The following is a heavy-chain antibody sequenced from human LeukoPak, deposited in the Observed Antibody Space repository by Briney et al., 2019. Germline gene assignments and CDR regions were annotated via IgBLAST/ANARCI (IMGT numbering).Heavy chain of an antibody. D-gene: IGHD6-19*01. Sequence: PSETLSLTCTVSGGSISSYYWSWIRQPPGKELEWIGYIYYSGSTNYNPSLKSRVTISVDTSKNQFSLKLSSVTAADTAVYYCARGGGVAGTPYNPYDYWGQGTLVTVSS. J-gene: IGHJ4*02. V-gene: IGHV4-59*01. CDR3: ARGGGVAGTPYNPYDY. CDR2: IYYSGST. CDR1: GGSISSYY.